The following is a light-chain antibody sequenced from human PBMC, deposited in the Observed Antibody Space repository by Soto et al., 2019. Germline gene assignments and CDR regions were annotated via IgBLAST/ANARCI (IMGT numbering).Light chain of an antibody. CDR1: QSINW. J-gene: IGKJ1*01. CDR3: QHYDTYSPMWT. CDR2: EAS. V-gene: IGKV1-5*03. Sequence: DIQLAQSPSTLSASVEDRITITCRATQSINWLAWYQQKPGKAPKLLIFEASRLESGVPSRFSGSGSGTEFTLTISSLQPDDFGTYYCQHYDTYSPMWTFGQGTKVDIK.